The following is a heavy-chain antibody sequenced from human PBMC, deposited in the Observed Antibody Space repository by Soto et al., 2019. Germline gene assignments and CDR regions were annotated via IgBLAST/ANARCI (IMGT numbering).Heavy chain of an antibody. CDR3: ARGDYHDVFDY. Sequence: SETLSLTCTVSGGSISSDYWSWIRQPPGKGLEWIGYIYYSGSTNYSPSLKSRVTISVDTSKNQFSLKLSSVTAADTAVYYCARGDYHDVFDYWGQGTLVTVSS. V-gene: IGHV4-59*01. D-gene: IGHD3-16*01. J-gene: IGHJ4*02. CDR2: IYYSGST. CDR1: GGSISSDY.